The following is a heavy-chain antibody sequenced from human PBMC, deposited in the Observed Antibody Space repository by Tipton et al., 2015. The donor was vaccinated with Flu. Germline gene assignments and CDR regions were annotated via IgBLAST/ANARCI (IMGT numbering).Heavy chain of an antibody. CDR1: SGSIRSTNYF. J-gene: IGHJ4*02. CDR3: ARLSYYDVDLKNFCFDH. D-gene: IGHD3-10*02. V-gene: IGHV4-39*01. CDR2: IYPSGTT. Sequence: TLSLTCTVSSGSIRSTNYFCAWIRQPPGKRLELIGSIYPSGTTYYNPSLKSRVTISFDTSKSQFSLMLRSVTAADTAVYYCARLSYYDVDLKNFCFDHWGQGVLVTVSS.